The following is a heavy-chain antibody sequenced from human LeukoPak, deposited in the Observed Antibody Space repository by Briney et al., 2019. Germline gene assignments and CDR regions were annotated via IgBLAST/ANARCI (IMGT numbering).Heavy chain of an antibody. D-gene: IGHD1-26*01. CDR2: IWYDGSNK. Sequence: GGSLRLSCAASGFTFSSYGMHWVRQAPGKGLEWVAVIWYDGSNKYYADSVKGRLTISRDNSKNTLYLQMNSLRAEDTAVYYCARDDLERVGATPLDYWGQGTLVTVSS. J-gene: IGHJ4*02. CDR3: ARDDLERVGATPLDY. CDR1: GFTFSSYG. V-gene: IGHV3-33*01.